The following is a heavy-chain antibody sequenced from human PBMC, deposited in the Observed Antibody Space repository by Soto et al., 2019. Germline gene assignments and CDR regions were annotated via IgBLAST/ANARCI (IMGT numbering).Heavy chain of an antibody. Sequence: GASGKVSCKASGYTFTSYYMHWVRQAPGQGLEWMGIINPSGGSTSYAQKFQGRVTMTRDTSTSTVYMELSSLRSEDTAVYYCARVGIDYGDLTLYYYYYMDVWGKGTTVTVSS. V-gene: IGHV1-46*03. J-gene: IGHJ6*03. CDR1: GYTFTSYY. D-gene: IGHD4-17*01. CDR2: INPSGGST. CDR3: ARVGIDYGDLTLYYYYYMDV.